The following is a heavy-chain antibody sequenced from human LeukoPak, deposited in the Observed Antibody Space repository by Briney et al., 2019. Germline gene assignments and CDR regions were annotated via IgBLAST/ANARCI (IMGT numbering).Heavy chain of an antibody. J-gene: IGHJ5*02. CDR3: AREISGGWFDP. V-gene: IGHV4-39*02. CDR2: LYYSGST. CDR1: GGSISSSSYY. D-gene: IGHD2-15*01. Sequence: SETLSLTCSVSGGSISSSSYYWGWIRQPPGEGLEWIGSLYYSGSTYYNASLKSRVTISVDTYKNQFSLKLSSVTAADTAVYYCAREISGGWFDPWGQGTLVTVSS.